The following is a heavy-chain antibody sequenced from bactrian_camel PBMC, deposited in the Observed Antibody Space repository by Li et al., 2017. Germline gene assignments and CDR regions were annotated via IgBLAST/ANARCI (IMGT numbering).Heavy chain of an antibody. CDR2: IYNGDGSA. D-gene: IGHD1*01. V-gene: IGHV3S42*01. CDR3: AAQERLIRSGAYCFFNFLAGGKVGY. CDR1: GTPSPGYC. Sequence: VQLVESGGGSVQPGGSLRLSCAISGTPSPGYCVGWFRQAPGQEREGVAAIYNGDGSAIYTDSAKGRFAISQDSAKNTVYLQMNNLKPEDTAMYYCAAQERLIRSGAYCFFNFLAGGKVGYWGRGTQVTVS. J-gene: IGHJ6*01.